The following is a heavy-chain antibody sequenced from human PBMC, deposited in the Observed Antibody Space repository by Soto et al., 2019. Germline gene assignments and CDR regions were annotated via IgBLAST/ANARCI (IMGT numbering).Heavy chain of an antibody. D-gene: IGHD6-25*01. J-gene: IGHJ4*02. Sequence: GGSLRLSCAASGFTFSDYYMSWIRQAPGKGLEWVSYMSTSGRTKYYADSVKGRFTISRDNARNSLYLHMTTLTAADTAVYYCARGFGGYAVDYWGQGTLVTVST. CDR1: GFTFSDYY. V-gene: IGHV3-11*01. CDR2: MSTSGRTK. CDR3: ARGFGGYAVDY.